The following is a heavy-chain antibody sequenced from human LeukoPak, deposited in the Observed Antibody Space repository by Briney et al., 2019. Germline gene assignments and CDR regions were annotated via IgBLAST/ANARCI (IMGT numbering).Heavy chain of an antibody. J-gene: IGHJ4*02. D-gene: IGHD6-13*01. CDR1: GFTFDDYG. CDR2: INWNGERT. CDR3: ARSTYTSSWHTPYDY. Sequence: GGSLRLSCAASGFTFDDYGMSWVRQVPGKGLEWVSGINWNGERTGYADSVKGRFTISRDNAKNSLYLQMNSLRAEDTASYQCARSTYTSSWHTPYDYWGQGTLVTVSS. V-gene: IGHV3-20*01.